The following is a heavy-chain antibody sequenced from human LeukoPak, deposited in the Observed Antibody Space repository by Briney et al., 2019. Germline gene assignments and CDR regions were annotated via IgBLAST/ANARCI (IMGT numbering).Heavy chain of an antibody. CDR3: AKEPRDCTGGTCYSVGGYYFHY. CDR2: IGGTGGST. D-gene: IGHD2-15*01. V-gene: IGHV3-23*01. CDR1: GFTFSTYA. J-gene: IGHJ4*02. Sequence: GGSLRLSCAASGFTFSTYAMSWVRQAPGKGLEWVSAIGGTGGSTYYADSVKGRFTISRDNSKNTLYLQMNSLRAEDTAVYYCAKEPRDCTGGTCYSVGGYYFHYCGQGTLVTVSS.